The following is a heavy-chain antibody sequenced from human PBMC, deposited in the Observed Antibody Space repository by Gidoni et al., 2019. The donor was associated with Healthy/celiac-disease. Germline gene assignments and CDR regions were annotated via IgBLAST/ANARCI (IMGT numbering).Heavy chain of an antibody. CDR1: GYSCTSYW. CDR2: IYPGDSDT. Sequence: EVQLVQSGAEVKKPGESLKISCKGSGYSCTSYWIGGVRQMPGKGLEAMGIIYPGDSDTSYSPSFQGPVTISADKSIRTAYLQWSSLKASDTAMYYCARLRVAAADYYYFDYWGQGTLVTVSS. J-gene: IGHJ4*02. D-gene: IGHD6-13*01. CDR3: ARLRVAAADYYYFDY. V-gene: IGHV5-51*01.